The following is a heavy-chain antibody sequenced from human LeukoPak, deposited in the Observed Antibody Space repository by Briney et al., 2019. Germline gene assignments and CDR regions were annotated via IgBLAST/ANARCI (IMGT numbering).Heavy chain of an antibody. CDR1: GFTFSSYS. J-gene: IGHJ3*02. D-gene: IGHD3-22*01. V-gene: IGHV3-48*02. CDR3: ARVTGYYYESTGHYHHAFDI. CDR2: ISSSSSTI. Sequence: SGGSLRLSCAASGFTFSSYSMNWVRQAPGKGLEWVSYISSSSSTIYYADSVKGRFTISRDNAKNSLYLQMNSLRDEDTAVYYCARVTGYYYESTGHYHHAFDIWGQGTMVTVSS.